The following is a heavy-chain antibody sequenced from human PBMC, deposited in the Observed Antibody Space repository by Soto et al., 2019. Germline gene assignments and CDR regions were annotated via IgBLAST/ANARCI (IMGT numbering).Heavy chain of an antibody. CDR2: ISYDGYNK. Sequence: GGSLRLSCAVSGFTFSSYAMHWVRQAPGKGLEWVAIISYDGYNKYYADSVKGRFTISRDNSKNTLYLQMNSLRTEDTALYYCARDSIDGMDVWGQGTTVTVSS. CDR1: GFTFSSYA. V-gene: IGHV3-30-3*01. J-gene: IGHJ6*02. CDR3: ARDSIDGMDV.